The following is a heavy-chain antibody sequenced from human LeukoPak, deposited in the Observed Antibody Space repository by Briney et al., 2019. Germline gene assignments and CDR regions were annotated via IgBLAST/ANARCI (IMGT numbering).Heavy chain of an antibody. Sequence: GGSLRLSCAASGFTFSSYSMNWVRQAPGKGLEWVSSISSSSSYIYYADSVKGRFTISRDNAKNSLYLQMNSLRAEDTAVYYCARDGCSGGSCEYLCDYWGQGTLVTVSS. CDR1: GFTFSSYS. CDR3: ARDGCSGGSCEYLCDY. J-gene: IGHJ4*02. D-gene: IGHD2-15*01. CDR2: ISSSSSYI. V-gene: IGHV3-21*01.